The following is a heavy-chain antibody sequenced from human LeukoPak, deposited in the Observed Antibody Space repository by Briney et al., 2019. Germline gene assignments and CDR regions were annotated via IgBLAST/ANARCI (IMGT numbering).Heavy chain of an antibody. Sequence: ASVEVSCKTSGYTFTDYYMHWVRQAPGQGLEWMGRINPNSGGKNYAQKFQDRVTMTRDTSISTAYMELSRLRSDDTAVYYCARDLVVVPAAINGFFGWGQGTLVTVSS. CDR1: GYTFTDYY. CDR3: ARDLVVVPAAINGFFG. V-gene: IGHV1-2*06. D-gene: IGHD2-2*01. CDR2: INPNSGGK. J-gene: IGHJ4*02.